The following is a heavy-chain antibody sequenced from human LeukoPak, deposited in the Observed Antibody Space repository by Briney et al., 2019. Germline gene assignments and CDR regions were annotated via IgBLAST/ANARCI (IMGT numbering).Heavy chain of an antibody. Sequence: PSETLSLTCTVSGGSISSYYWSWIRQPPGKGLEWIGYIYYSGSTNYNPSPKSRVTISVDTSKNQFSLKLSSVTAADTAVYYCARDYYYDSSGYYPFDYWGQGTLVTVSS. CDR2: IYYSGST. D-gene: IGHD3-22*01. J-gene: IGHJ4*02. CDR3: ARDYYYDSSGYYPFDY. CDR1: GGSISSYY. V-gene: IGHV4-59*01.